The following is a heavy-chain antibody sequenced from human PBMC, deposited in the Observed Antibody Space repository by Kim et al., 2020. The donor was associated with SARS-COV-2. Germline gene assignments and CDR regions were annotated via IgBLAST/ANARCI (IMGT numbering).Heavy chain of an antibody. V-gene: IGHV4-39*01. Sequence: SETLSLTCTVSGGSISSSSYYWGWIRQPPGKGLEWIGSIYYSGSTYYNPSLKSRVTISVDTSKNQFSLKLSSVTAADTAVYYCARLHRDIVVVPAAMPLYYYYGMDVWGQGTTVTVSS. CDR1: GGSISSSSYY. CDR2: IYYSGST. CDR3: ARLHRDIVVVPAAMPLYYYYGMDV. D-gene: IGHD2-2*01. J-gene: IGHJ6*02.